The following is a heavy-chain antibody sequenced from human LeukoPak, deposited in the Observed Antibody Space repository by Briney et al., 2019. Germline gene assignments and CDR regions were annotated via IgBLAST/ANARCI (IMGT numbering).Heavy chain of an antibody. Sequence: GGSLRLSCVASGFTFSTNVMHWVRQAPGKGLEWVALIWHDGSNKYYADSVKGRFTISRDNSKNTLYLQMNSLRAEDTAVYYCAKDIYYYDSSRYFQHWGQGTLVTVSS. CDR1: GFTFSTNV. CDR3: AKDIYYYDSSRYFQH. V-gene: IGHV3-30*02. J-gene: IGHJ1*01. D-gene: IGHD3-22*01. CDR2: IWHDGSNK.